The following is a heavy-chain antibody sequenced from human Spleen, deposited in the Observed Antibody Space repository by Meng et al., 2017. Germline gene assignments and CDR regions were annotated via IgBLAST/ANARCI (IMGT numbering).Heavy chain of an antibody. V-gene: IGHV1-18*01. J-gene: IGHJ4*02. D-gene: IGHD2-21*01. Sequence: ASVKVSCKASGYTFVIYGISWVRQAPGQGLEGMGWINTKNGNANYAQNLQGRVTMTTDRSTSTAYMELGGLISDDTAIYYCARGDFYSQVDYWGQGTLVTVSS. CDR2: INTKNGNA. CDR1: GYTFVIYG. CDR3: ARGDFYSQVDY.